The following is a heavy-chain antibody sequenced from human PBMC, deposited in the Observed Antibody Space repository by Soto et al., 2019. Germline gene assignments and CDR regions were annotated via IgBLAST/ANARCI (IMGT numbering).Heavy chain of an antibody. J-gene: IGHJ6*02. Sequence: QVQLQESGPGLVKPSQTLSLTCTVSGGSISSGGYYWSWIRQHPGKGLEWIGYIYYSGSTYYNPSLKSRVTISVDTSKNQFSLKLSSVTAADTAVYYCARAYYYDSSGYYPYYYYYYGMDVWGQGTTVTVSS. CDR2: IYYSGST. V-gene: IGHV4-31*03. CDR1: GGSISSGGYY. CDR3: ARAYYYDSSGYYPYYYYYYGMDV. D-gene: IGHD3-22*01.